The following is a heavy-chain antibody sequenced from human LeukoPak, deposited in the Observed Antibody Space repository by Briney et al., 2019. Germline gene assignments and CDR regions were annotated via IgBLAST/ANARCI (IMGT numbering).Heavy chain of an antibody. Sequence: PSETLSLTCTVSGGSISSSSYYWGWIRQPPGKGLEWIGSIYYSGSTYYNPSLKSRVTISVDTSKNQFSLKLSSVTAADTAVYYCARAGGSGSYYNTWFDPWGQGTLVTVSS. V-gene: IGHV4-39*07. CDR2: IYYSGST. D-gene: IGHD3-10*01. J-gene: IGHJ5*02. CDR3: ARAGGSGSYYNTWFDP. CDR1: GGSISSSSYY.